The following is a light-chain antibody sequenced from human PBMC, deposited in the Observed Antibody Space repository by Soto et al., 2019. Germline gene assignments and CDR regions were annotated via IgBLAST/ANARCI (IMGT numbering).Light chain of an antibody. CDR3: KQYGSTPRT. CDR2: GAY. V-gene: IGKV4-1*01. J-gene: IGKJ1*01. Sequence: DIVMTQSPDSLAVSLGERATINCKSSQSVLYSSNNKNYLAWYQQKPGQAPRLLMYGAYTRATGIQDRFSGSGSETDFTLTIRRLEPEDFAVYYCKQYGSTPRTFGQGTKVDIK. CDR1: QSVLYSSNNKNY.